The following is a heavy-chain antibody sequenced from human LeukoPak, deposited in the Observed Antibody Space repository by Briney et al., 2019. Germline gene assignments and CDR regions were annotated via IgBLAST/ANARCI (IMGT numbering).Heavy chain of an antibody. CDR2: ISGSGGST. Sequence: GGSLRLSCAASGFTFSSYAMSWVRQASGKGLEWVSAISGSGGSTYYADSVKGRFTIFRDNSKNTLYLQMNSLRAEDTAVYYCAKDRVGVVVGATYDYWGQGTLVTVSS. J-gene: IGHJ4*02. CDR3: AKDRVGVVVGATYDY. D-gene: IGHD2-15*01. V-gene: IGHV3-23*01. CDR1: GFTFSSYA.